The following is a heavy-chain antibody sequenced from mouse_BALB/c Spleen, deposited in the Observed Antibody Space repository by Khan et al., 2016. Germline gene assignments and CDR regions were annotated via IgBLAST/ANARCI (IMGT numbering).Heavy chain of an antibody. Sequence: VQLQESGPGLVKPAPSLTFTCTVTGYSITDDYTRRWMQRFQGNKVGWGGFVRASGSTNYNPYFQGRTTITADTSTNTSYLQFSTVTSEDTAAYCCARSPYVDDVGFAYWGQGTPVTVSA. CDR2: VRASGST. D-gene: IGHD2-2*01. V-gene: IGHV3-2*02. CDR3: ARSPYVDDVGFAY. J-gene: IGHJ3*01. CDR1: GYSITDDYT.